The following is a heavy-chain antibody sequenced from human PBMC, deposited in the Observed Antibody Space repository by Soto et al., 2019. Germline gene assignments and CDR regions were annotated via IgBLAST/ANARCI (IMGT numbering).Heavy chain of an antibody. J-gene: IGHJ6*02. V-gene: IGHV1-69*13. CDR1: GGTFSSYA. Sequence: VASVKVSCKASGGTFSSYAISWVRQAPGQGLEWMGGIIPIFGTANYAQKFQGRVTITADESTSTAYMELSSLRSEDTAVYYCARGDKQWLVFSLEWDYYGMDVWGQGTTVTVSS. CDR3: ARGDKQWLVFSLEWDYYGMDV. D-gene: IGHD6-19*01. CDR2: IIPIFGTA.